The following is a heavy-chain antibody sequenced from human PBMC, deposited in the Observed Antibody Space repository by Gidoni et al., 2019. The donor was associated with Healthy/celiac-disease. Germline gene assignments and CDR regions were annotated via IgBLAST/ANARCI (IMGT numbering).Heavy chain of an antibody. D-gene: IGHD3-16*01. V-gene: IGHV3-48*02. CDR1: GFTFSSYS. CDR3: ARDRPFDSSYYYYGMDV. J-gene: IGHJ6*02. CDR2: ISSSSSTI. Sequence: EVQLVESGGGLVQPGGSLRLSCAASGFTFSSYSMNWVRQAPGKGLEWVSYISSSSSTIYYADSVKGRFTISRDNAKNSLYLQMNSLRDEDTAVYYCARDRPFDSSYYYYGMDVWGQGTTVTVSS.